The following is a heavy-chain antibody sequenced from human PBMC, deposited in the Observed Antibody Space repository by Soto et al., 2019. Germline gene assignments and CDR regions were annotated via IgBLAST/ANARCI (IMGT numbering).Heavy chain of an antibody. CDR1: GGTFSSYA. CDR3: ARATGPRYYDSSGYPDNWFDP. D-gene: IGHD3-22*01. V-gene: IGHV1-69*13. CDR2: IIPIFGTA. Sequence: SVKVSCKASGGTFSSYAISWVRQAPGQGLEWMGGIIPIFGTANYAQKFQGRVTITADESTSTAYMELSSLRSEDTAVYYCARATGPRYYDSSGYPDNWFDPWGQGTLVTVSS. J-gene: IGHJ5*02.